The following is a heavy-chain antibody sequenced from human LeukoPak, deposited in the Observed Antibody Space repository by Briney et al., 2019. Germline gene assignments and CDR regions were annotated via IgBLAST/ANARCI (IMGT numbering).Heavy chain of an antibody. CDR2: LYPGDSET. V-gene: IGHV5-51*01. CDR3: ARRGSSGWFFDY. J-gene: IGHJ4*02. Sequence: GASLQISCKCSGSIFSSYWIGWVRQLSGKGLEWMGILYPGDSETRYSPSFQGQVTISADKSISTAYLQWSSLKASDTATYYCARRGSSGWFFDYWGQGTLVTVSS. CDR1: GSIFSSYW. D-gene: IGHD6-19*01.